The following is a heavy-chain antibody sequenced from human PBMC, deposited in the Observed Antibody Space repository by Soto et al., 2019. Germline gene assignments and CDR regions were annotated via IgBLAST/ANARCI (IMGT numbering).Heavy chain of an antibody. Sequence: EVQLVESGGGLVKPGESLRLSCLASGFTFSDYPMHWVRQAPGKGLEWVSTISRGGTYIYHAESLKGRFSISRDNARNSLYLQLDSLTVEDTAIYYCASLITCLRVVSDSWGQGTLVTVSS. CDR1: GFTFSDYP. CDR3: ASLITCLRVVSDS. V-gene: IGHV3-21*02. CDR2: ISRGGTYI. D-gene: IGHD3-3*01. J-gene: IGHJ5*01.